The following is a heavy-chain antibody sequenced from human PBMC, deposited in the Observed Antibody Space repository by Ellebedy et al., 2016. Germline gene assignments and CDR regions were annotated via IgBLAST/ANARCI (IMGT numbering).Heavy chain of an antibody. CDR1: GFTFDDYT. CDR3: AKDIYAELRFLEWLPNPHAFDI. D-gene: IGHD3-3*01. V-gene: IGHV3-43*01. CDR2: ISWDGGST. Sequence: GESLKISXAASGFTFDDYTMHWVRQAPGKGLEWVSLISWDGGSTYYADSVKGRFTISRDNSKNSLYLQMNSLRTEDTALYYCAKDIYAELRFLEWLPNPHAFDIWGQGTMVTVSS. J-gene: IGHJ3*02.